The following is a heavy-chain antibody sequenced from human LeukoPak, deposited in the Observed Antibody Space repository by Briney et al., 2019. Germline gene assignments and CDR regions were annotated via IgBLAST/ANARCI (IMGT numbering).Heavy chain of an antibody. V-gene: IGHV3-74*01. D-gene: IGHD3-10*01. CDR2: INSDGSST. Sequence: GGSLRLSCAASGFTFSSYWMHWVRQAPGKGLVWVSRINSDGSSTSYADSVKGRFTISRDNAKNSLYLQMNSLRAEDTAVYYCALNPDYYGSGSFDYWGQGTLVTVSS. CDR3: ALNPDYYGSGSFDY. CDR1: GFTFSSYW. J-gene: IGHJ4*02.